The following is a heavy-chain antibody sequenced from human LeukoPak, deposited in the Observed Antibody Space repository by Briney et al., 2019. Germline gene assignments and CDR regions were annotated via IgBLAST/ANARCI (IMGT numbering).Heavy chain of an antibody. CDR2: INQGGNTV. D-gene: IGHD2-15*01. V-gene: IGHV3-7*01. Sequence: PGGSLRLSCAASGLRFTSYWMSWVRQAPGKGLGWVANINQGGNTVNYVDSVKGRVSISRDNANNALFLQMHSLRFEDTAIYYCATTSPYCGDGTCKLGGQGAQVTVSS. J-gene: IGHJ4*02. CDR1: GLRFTSYW. CDR3: ATTSPYCGDGTCKL.